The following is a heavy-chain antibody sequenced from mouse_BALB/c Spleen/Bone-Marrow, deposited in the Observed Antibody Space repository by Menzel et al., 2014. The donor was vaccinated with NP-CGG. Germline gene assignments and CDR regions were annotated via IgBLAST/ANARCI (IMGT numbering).Heavy chain of an antibody. D-gene: IGHD2-4*01. V-gene: IGHV14-3*02. Sequence: VQLQQSGAELVKPGASVKLSCTASGFNIKDTYMHWVKQRPEQDLEWIGRIDPANGNTKYDPKFQGKATLTADTSSNTAYLQLSSLTSEDTAVYYCATMITDWYFDVWGAGTTVTVSS. CDR3: ATMITDWYFDV. CDR2: IDPANGNT. CDR1: GFNIKDTY. J-gene: IGHJ1*01.